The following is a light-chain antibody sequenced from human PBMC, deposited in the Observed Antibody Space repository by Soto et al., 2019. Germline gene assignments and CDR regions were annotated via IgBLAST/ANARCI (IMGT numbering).Light chain of an antibody. CDR2: TNN. Sequence: SVLTQPPSASGTPGQRVTISCSGSSSNIGSNTVNWYQKLPGTAPKLLIYTNNLRPSGVPDRFSGSKSGTSASLAISGLQSEDEADYYCAAWDDSLSGVVFGGGTKLTVL. CDR1: SSNIGSNT. CDR3: AAWDDSLSGVV. J-gene: IGLJ2*01. V-gene: IGLV1-44*01.